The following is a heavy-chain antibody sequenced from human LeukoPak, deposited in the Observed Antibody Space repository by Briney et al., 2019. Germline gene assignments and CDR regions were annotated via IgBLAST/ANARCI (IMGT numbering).Heavy chain of an antibody. J-gene: IGHJ6*02. V-gene: IGHV3-48*04. D-gene: IGHD2-15*01. CDR1: GFTFSSYS. Sequence: PGGSLRLSCAASGFTFSSYSMNWVRQAPGKGLEWVPYISSSSSTIYYADSVKGRFTISRDNAKNSLYLQMNSLRAEDTAVYYCARDGVWFCSGGSCYPSGEDYYYGMDVWGQGTTVTVSS. CDR3: ARDGVWFCSGGSCYPSGEDYYYGMDV. CDR2: ISSSSSTI.